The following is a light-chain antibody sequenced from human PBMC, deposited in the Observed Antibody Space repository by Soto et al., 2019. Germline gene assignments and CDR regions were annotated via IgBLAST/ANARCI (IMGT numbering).Light chain of an antibody. CDR2: DVN. Sequence: QSALTQPASVSGSPGQSITISCTGTSSDIGAYNYVSWYQQHPGKAPKLMIYDVNIRPSGVSNRFSGSKSGNTASLTISGLLAEDEADYYCTSWTTSTTMIFGGGTKVTVL. CDR1: SSDIGAYNY. J-gene: IGLJ2*01. CDR3: TSWTTSTTMI. V-gene: IGLV2-14*03.